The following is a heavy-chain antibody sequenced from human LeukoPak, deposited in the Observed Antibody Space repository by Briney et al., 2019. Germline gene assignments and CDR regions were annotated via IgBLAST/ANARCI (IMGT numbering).Heavy chain of an antibody. J-gene: IGHJ6*02. V-gene: IGHV4-59*01. D-gene: IGHD6-13*01. CDR1: GGSISSYY. Sequence: PSETLSLTCTVSGGSISSYYWSWIRQPPGKGLEWIGYNYYSGSTNYNPSLKSRVTISVDTSKNQFSLKLSSVTAADTAVYYCATSLFSSTYCYYYYGMDVWGQGTTVTVSS. CDR2: NYYSGST. CDR3: ATSLFSSTYCYYYYGMDV.